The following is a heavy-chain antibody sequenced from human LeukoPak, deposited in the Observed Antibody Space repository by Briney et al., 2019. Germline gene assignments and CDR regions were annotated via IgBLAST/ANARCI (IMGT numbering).Heavy chain of an antibody. CDR3: ARGRGGSPNYYYYYYMDV. V-gene: IGHV1-8*03. Sequence: ASVKVPCKASGYTFTSYDINWVRQATGQGLEWMGWMNPNSGNTGYAQKFQGRVTITRNTSISTAYMELSSLRSEDTAVYYCARGRGGSPNYYYYYYMDVWGKGTTVTISS. J-gene: IGHJ6*03. D-gene: IGHD1-26*01. CDR2: MNPNSGNT. CDR1: GYTFTSYD.